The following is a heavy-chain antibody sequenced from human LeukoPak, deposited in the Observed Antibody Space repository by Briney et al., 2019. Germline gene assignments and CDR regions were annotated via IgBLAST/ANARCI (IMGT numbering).Heavy chain of an antibody. CDR3: ARVIGYSGYDAFDY. D-gene: IGHD5-12*01. Sequence: PSETLSLTCTVSGGSISSYYWSWIRQPPGKGLEWIGYINYSGSTNYNPSLKRRVTISVDTSKNQFSLKLSSVTAADTAVYYCARVIGYSGYDAFDYWGQGTLVTVSS. J-gene: IGHJ4*02. CDR2: INYSGST. V-gene: IGHV4-59*01. CDR1: GGSISSYY.